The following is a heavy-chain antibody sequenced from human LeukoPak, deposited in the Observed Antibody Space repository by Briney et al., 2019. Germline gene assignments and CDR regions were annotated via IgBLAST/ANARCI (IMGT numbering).Heavy chain of an antibody. CDR1: GFTVSSNY. CDR3: ARERLWSGYCSSTSCYEFYYYGMDV. Sequence: GGSLRLSCAASGFTVSSNYMSWVRQAPGKGLEWVSVIYSGGSTYYADSVKGRFTISRDNSKNTLYLQMNSLRAEDTAVYYCARERLWSGYCSSTSCYEFYYYGMDVWGQGTTVTVSS. J-gene: IGHJ6*02. D-gene: IGHD2-2*01. V-gene: IGHV3-53*01. CDR2: IYSGGST.